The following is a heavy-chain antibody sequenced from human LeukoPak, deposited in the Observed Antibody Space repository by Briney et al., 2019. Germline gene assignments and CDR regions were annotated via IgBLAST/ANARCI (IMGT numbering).Heavy chain of an antibody. CDR1: GFTFSSYA. D-gene: IGHD6-19*01. V-gene: IGHV3-23*01. J-gene: IGHJ4*02. CDR2: INGDGGST. Sequence: GGSLRLSCAASGFTFSSYAMSWVRQAPGKGLEWVSAINGDGGSTYYADSVKGRLTISRDNSKNTLYLQMNSLRAEDTAVYYCANRIGYSSGWYFDYWGQGTLVTVSS. CDR3: ANRIGYSSGWYFDY.